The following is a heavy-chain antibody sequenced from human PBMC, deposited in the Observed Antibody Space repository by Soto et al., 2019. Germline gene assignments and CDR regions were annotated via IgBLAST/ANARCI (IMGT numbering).Heavy chain of an antibody. Sequence: GGSLRLSCAASGFTFSSYGMHWVRQAPGKGLEWVAVIWYDGSNKYYADSVKGRFTISRNNSKNRLYLQMNSLRVEDTAVYYCARERAQGDYYYGTDVWGQGTTVTVSS. CDR1: GFTFSSYG. CDR3: ARERAQGDYYYGTDV. J-gene: IGHJ6*02. D-gene: IGHD1-26*01. V-gene: IGHV3-33*01. CDR2: IWYDGSNK.